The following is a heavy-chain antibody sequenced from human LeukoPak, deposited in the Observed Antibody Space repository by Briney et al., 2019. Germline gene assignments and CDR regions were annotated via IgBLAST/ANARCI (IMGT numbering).Heavy chain of an antibody. CDR2: IYFSGST. Sequence: SEALSLTCTVSDDSIGNYYWSWIRLSPGKGLEWIGYIYFSGSTNYNPSLKRRVTMSVVTSKNQFSLRLTSVTAADTATYYCARVGGSNFYNYGMDVWGQGTTVIVSS. CDR1: DDSIGNYY. V-gene: IGHV4-59*01. D-gene: IGHD4-11*01. J-gene: IGHJ6*02. CDR3: ARVGGSNFYNYGMDV.